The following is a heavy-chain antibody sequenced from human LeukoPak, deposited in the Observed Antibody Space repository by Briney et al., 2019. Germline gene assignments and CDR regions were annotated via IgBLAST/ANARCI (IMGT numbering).Heavy chain of an antibody. CDR2: MNPNSGNT. V-gene: IGHV1-8*03. CDR3: ARDWYSYGRIDY. D-gene: IGHD5-18*01. CDR1: GYTFTSYD. Sequence: GASVKVSCKASGYTFTSYDINWVRQATGQGLEWMGWMNPNSGNTGYAQKFQGRVTITADESTSTAYMELSSLRSEDTAVYYCARDWYSYGRIDYWGQGTLVTVSS. J-gene: IGHJ4*02.